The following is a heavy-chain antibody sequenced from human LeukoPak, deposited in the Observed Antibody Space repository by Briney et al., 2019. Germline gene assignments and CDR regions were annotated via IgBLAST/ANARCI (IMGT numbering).Heavy chain of an antibody. CDR1: GFTFSSYG. J-gene: IGHJ4*02. D-gene: IGHD1-26*01. CDR2: IWYDGSNK. Sequence: GGSLRLSCAASGFTFSSYGMHLVRQAPGKGLEWVAVIWYDGSNKYYADSVKGRFTISRDNSKNTLYLQMNSLRAEDTAVYYCARDRVVGANSAFDYWGQGTLVTVSS. V-gene: IGHV3-33*01. CDR3: ARDRVVGANSAFDY.